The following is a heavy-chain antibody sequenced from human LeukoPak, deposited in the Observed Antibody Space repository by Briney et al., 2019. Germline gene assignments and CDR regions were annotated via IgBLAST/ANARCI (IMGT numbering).Heavy chain of an antibody. D-gene: IGHD3-22*01. J-gene: IGHJ4*02. CDR1: GNSINY. V-gene: IGHV4-4*07. Sequence: SETLSLTCTVSGNSINYWSWIRQPAGKGLEWIGRIYTSGSTNYNPSLKSRVTISGDTSKNQFSLRLSSVTAADTAAYYCARASYSYDINGWVPFDYWGQGTLVTVSS. CDR3: ARASYSYDINGWVPFDY. CDR2: IYTSGST.